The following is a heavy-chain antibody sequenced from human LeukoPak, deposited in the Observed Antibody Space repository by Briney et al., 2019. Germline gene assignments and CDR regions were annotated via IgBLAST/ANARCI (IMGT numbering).Heavy chain of an antibody. CDR3: ARGGSYYDY. J-gene: IGHJ4*02. D-gene: IGHD1-26*01. CDR1: GFTFNTDD. Sequence: PGGSLRLSCAASGFTFNTDDMNWVRQAPGKGPEWVSSISTSSTYIYYADSVKGRYTVSRDNAKNSLYLQMNSLRAADTAVYYCARGGSYYDYWGQGTLVTVSS. CDR2: ISTSSTYI. V-gene: IGHV3-21*01.